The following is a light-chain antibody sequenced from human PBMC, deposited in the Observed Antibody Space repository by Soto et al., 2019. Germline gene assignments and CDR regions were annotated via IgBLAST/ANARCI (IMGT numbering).Light chain of an antibody. CDR2: KAS. CDR3: QHYNSYSEA. J-gene: IGKJ1*01. CDR1: QTISSW. V-gene: IGKV1-5*03. Sequence: DVQMSKSPSTLSGSVGDRVTITCLASQTISSWLAWYQQKPGKAPKLLIYKASTLKSGVPSRFSGSGSGTEFTLTISSLQPDDFATYYCQHYNSYSEAFGQGTKVDNK.